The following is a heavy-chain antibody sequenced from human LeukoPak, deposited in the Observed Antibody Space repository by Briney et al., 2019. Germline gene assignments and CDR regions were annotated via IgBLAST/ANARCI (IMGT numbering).Heavy chain of an antibody. V-gene: IGHV4-59*12. CDR3: ARVRGITMVRGVTGWFDP. D-gene: IGHD3-10*01. CDR1: GGSIRSNY. CDR2: MYYSGST. J-gene: IGHJ5*02. Sequence: SETLSLTCTVSGGSIRSNYWSWIRQPPGKGLEWIGYMYYSGSTNYNPSLKSRVTISVDTSKNQFSLKLSSVTAADTAVYYCARVRGITMVRGVTGWFDPWGQGTLVTVSS.